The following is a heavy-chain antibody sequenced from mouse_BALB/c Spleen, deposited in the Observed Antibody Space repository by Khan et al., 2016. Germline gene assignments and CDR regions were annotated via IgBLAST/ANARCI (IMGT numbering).Heavy chain of an antibody. CDR2: INPDSSTI. CDR1: GFDFSRYW. V-gene: IGHV4-1*02. CDR3: ARRGYYFSRDY. Sequence: LLPSPGRLLQPGGSLKLSCAASGFDFSRYWMSWVRQAPGKGLEWIGEINPDSSTINYMPSLKDKFIISRDNATNTLYLQMSKVRPEYKGLYYRARRGYYFSRDYWGQGTSVKVSS. D-gene: IGHD1-1*01. J-gene: IGHJ4*01.